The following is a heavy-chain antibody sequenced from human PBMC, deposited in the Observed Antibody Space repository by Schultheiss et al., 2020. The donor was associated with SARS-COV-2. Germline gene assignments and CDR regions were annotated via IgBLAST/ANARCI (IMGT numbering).Heavy chain of an antibody. CDR1: GGSISSYY. D-gene: IGHD6-19*01. J-gene: IGHJ4*02. CDR2: IYYSGST. Sequence: SQTLSLTCTVSGGSISSYYWSWIRQPPGKGLEWIGYIYYSGSTNYNPSLKSRVTISVDTSKNQFSLKLSSVTAADTAVYYCARVDFRVGIAVAGPQVDYWGQGTLVTVSS. CDR3: ARVDFRVGIAVAGPQVDY. V-gene: IGHV4-59*12.